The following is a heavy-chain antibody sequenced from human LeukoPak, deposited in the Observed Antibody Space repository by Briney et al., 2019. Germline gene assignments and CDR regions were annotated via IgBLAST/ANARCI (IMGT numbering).Heavy chain of an antibody. V-gene: IGHV1-2*02. CDR3: ARPSPPDYGDYIRSGYGMDV. CDR1: GYTFTGYY. CDR2: INPNSGGT. J-gene: IGHJ6*02. Sequence: ALVKVSCKASGYTFTGYYMHWVRQAPGQGLEWMGWINPNSGGTNYAQKFQGRVTMTRDTSISTAYMELSRLRSDDTAVYYCARPSPPDYGDYIRSGYGMDVWGQGTTVTVSS. D-gene: IGHD4-17*01.